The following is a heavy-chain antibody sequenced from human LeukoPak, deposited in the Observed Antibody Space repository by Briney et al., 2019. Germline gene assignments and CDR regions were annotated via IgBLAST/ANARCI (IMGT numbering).Heavy chain of an antibody. CDR3: ARDLRWLRLYYFDY. V-gene: IGHV1-2*02. CDR2: IDPNSGGT. Sequence: ASVKVSCKASGYTFTGYYMHWVRQAPGQGLEWMGWIDPNSGGTNYAQKFQGRVTMTRDTSISTAYMELSRLRSDDTAVYYCARDLRWLRLYYFDYWGQGTLVTVSS. CDR1: GYTFTGYY. D-gene: IGHD5-24*01. J-gene: IGHJ4*02.